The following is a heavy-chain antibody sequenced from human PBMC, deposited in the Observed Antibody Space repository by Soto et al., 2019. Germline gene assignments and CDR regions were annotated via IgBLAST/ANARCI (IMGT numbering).Heavy chain of an antibody. CDR2: INPNSGGT. D-gene: IGHD4-17*01. J-gene: IGHJ4*02. Sequence: ASVKISCKASGYTFTVYYMHWVRQAPGQGLEWMGWINPNSGGTNYAQKFQGWVTMTRDTSISTAYMELSRLRSDDTAVYYCARDCGYGDYYFDYWGQGTLVTVSS. V-gene: IGHV1-2*04. CDR1: GYTFTVYY. CDR3: ARDCGYGDYYFDY.